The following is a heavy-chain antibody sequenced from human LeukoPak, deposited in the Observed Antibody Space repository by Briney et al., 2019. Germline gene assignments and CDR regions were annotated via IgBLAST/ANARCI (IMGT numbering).Heavy chain of an antibody. Sequence: ASVKVSCKVSGYTLTELSMHWVRQAPGEGLEWMGGFDPEDGETIYAQKFQGRVTMTEDTSTDTAYMELSSLRSEDTAVYYCATRTSALDAFDIWGQGTMVTVSS. CDR1: GYTLTELS. D-gene: IGHD1/OR15-1a*01. CDR2: FDPEDGET. V-gene: IGHV1-24*01. J-gene: IGHJ3*02. CDR3: ATRTSALDAFDI.